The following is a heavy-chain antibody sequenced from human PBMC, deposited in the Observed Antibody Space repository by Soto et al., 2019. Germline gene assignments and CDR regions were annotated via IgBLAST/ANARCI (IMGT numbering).Heavy chain of an antibody. CDR1: GDSVRSGGYY. D-gene: IGHD5-12*01. CDR3: ARGGGSTMANDF. CDR2: IYYSGTT. Sequence: QVQLQESGPGLVKPSQTLSLTCTVSGDSVRSGGYYWTWIRQRPGKGLEWIGYIYYSGTTYYNSSLNSRISMSLVTSKNQFSLKLRSVTAADTAVYYCARGGGSTMANDFWGQGTLVTVSS. J-gene: IGHJ4*02. V-gene: IGHV4-31*03.